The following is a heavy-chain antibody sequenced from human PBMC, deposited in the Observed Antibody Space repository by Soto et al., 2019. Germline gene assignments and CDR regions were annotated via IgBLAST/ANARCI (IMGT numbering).Heavy chain of an antibody. CDR1: GGSISSGGYS. Sequence: SETLSLTRAVSGGSISSGGYSWSWIRQPPGKGLERIGYIYHSGSTYYNPSLKSRVTISVDRSKNQFSLKLSSVTAADTAVYYCARGGVDYYDSSGYYFSPYYFDYWGQGTLVTVSS. CDR3: ARGGVDYYDSSGYYFSPYYFDY. V-gene: IGHV4-30-2*01. J-gene: IGHJ4*02. CDR2: IYHSGST. D-gene: IGHD3-22*01.